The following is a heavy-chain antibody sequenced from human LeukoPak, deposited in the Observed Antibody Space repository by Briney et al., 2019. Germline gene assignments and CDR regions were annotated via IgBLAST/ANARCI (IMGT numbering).Heavy chain of an antibody. D-gene: IGHD6-19*01. CDR2: IYYSGST. CDR1: GGSISSSDYY. CDR3: ARISTTFEVAGKLEYYYGMDV. V-gene: IGHV4-30-4*01. J-gene: IGHJ6*02. Sequence: SETLSLTCTVSGGSISSSDYYWSWIRQPPGKGLECIGYIYYSGSTSYNPSLKSRVTISVDTSKNQFSLKLTSVTAADTAVYYCARISTTFEVAGKLEYYYGMDVWGQGTTVTVSS.